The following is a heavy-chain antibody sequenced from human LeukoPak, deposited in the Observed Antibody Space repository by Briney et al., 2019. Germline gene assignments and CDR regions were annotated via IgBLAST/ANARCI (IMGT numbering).Heavy chain of an antibody. CDR1: GFTFSSYW. CDR2: INSDGSST. V-gene: IGHV3-74*01. J-gene: IGHJ4*02. D-gene: IGHD5-18*01. CDR3: ARENPWIQLWALDY. Sequence: PGGSLRLSCAASGFTFSSYWMHWVRPAPGKGLVWVSRINSDGSSTSYADSVKGRFTISRDNAKNTLYLQMNSLRAEDTAVYYCARENPWIQLWALDYWGQGTLVTVSS.